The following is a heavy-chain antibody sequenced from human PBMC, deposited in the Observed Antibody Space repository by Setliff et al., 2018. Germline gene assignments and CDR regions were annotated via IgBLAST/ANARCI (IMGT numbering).Heavy chain of an antibody. V-gene: IGHV3-43D*04. CDR2: ISWDGGST. Sequence: PGGSLRLSCAASGFTFDDYAMHWVRQAPGKGLEWVSLISWDGGSTYYADSVKGRFTISRDNAKNSLYLQMNSLRAEDTAVYYCARDEYSVALFDYWGQGTLVTVSS. CDR3: ARDEYSVALFDY. D-gene: IGHD6-19*01. CDR1: GFTFDDYA. J-gene: IGHJ4*02.